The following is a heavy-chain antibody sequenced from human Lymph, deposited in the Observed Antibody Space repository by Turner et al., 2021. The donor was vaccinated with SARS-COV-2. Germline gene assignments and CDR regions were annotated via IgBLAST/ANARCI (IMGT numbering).Heavy chain of an antibody. J-gene: IGHJ5*02. CDR2: MNPNSGYK. CDR1: GYTFTSYD. V-gene: IGHV1-8*01. Sequence: QVQLVQSGAEVKKPGASVKVSCKASGYTFTSYDINWVRQATGQGLEWMGWMNPNSGYKGYAQKFQGRVTMTRNTSISTAYMELNSLTSDDTAVYYCAKGDGYPPHGLLDPWGQGTLVTVS. D-gene: IGHD6-25*01. CDR3: AKGDGYPPHGLLDP.